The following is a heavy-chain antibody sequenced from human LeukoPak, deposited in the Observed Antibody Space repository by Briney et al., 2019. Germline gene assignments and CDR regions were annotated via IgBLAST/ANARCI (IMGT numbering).Heavy chain of an antibody. J-gene: IGHJ5*02. CDR1: GGTFSSYA. D-gene: IGHD3-9*01. Sequence: SVKVSCKASGGTFSSYAISWARQAPGQGLEWMGGIIPIFGTANYAQKFQGRVTITADESTSTAYMGLSSLRSEDTAVYYCARGGTYYDIFGWFDPWGQGTLVTVSS. V-gene: IGHV1-69*13. CDR2: IIPIFGTA. CDR3: ARGGTYYDIFGWFDP.